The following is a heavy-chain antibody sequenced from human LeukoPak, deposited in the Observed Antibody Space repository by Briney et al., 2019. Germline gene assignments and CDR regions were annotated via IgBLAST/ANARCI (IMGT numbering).Heavy chain of an antibody. V-gene: IGHV4-34*01. J-gene: IGHJ4*02. D-gene: IGHD6-13*01. CDR2: INHSGST. Sequence: SETLSLTCAVYGGSCSGYYWSWIRQPPGKGLEWIGEINHSGSTNYNPSLKSRVTISVDTSKNQFSLKLSSVTAADTAVYYCASGRRIAAAGTSYYFDYWGQGTLVTVSS. CDR1: GGSCSGYY. CDR3: ASGRRIAAAGTSYYFDY.